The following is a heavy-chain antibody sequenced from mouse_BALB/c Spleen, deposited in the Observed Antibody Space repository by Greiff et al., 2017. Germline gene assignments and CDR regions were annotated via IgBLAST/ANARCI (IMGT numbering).Heavy chain of an antibody. CDR1: GFAFSSYD. V-gene: IGHV5-12-1*01. CDR2: ISSGGGST. Sequence: VQLVESGGDLVKPGGSLKLSCAASGFAFSSYDMSWVRQTPEKRLEWVAYISSGGGSTYYPDTVKGRFTISRDNAKNTLYLQMSSLKSEDTAMYYCARHNGYYSSYAMDYWGQGTSVTVSS. J-gene: IGHJ4*01. D-gene: IGHD2-3*01. CDR3: ARHNGYYSSYAMDY.